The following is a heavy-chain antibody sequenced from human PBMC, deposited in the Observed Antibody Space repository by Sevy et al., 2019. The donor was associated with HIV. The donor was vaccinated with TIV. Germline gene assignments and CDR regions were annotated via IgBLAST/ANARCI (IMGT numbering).Heavy chain of an antibody. D-gene: IGHD2-15*01. CDR1: GFTFSDYY. Sequence: GGSLRLSCAASGFTFSDYYMSWIRQAPGKGLEWVSYISSSSSYTNYADSVKGRFTISRDNAKNSLYLQMNSLRAEDTAVYYCARDGEEGGWLPGYCSGGSCSNNYYYYMDDWGKWTTVTVSS. J-gene: IGHJ6*03. CDR2: ISSSSSYT. CDR3: ARDGEEGGWLPGYCSGGSCSNNYYYYMDD. V-gene: IGHV3-11*06.